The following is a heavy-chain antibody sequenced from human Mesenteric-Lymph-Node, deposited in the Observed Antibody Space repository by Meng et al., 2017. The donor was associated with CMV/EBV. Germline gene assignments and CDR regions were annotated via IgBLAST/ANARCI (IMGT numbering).Heavy chain of an antibody. CDR3: ARGSSYDILTGYFDY. Sequence: QGKLHQWGAGLFEPPETLSVTCAVYGGSFSGYYWNWIRQSPEKGLEWIGEINHSGSTTYNPSFTSRIIISVDTSTNQISLNMSSVTAADTAVYYCARGSSYDILTGYFDYWGQGALVTVSS. D-gene: IGHD3-9*01. CDR2: INHSGST. CDR1: GGSFSGYY. V-gene: IGHV4-34*01. J-gene: IGHJ4*02.